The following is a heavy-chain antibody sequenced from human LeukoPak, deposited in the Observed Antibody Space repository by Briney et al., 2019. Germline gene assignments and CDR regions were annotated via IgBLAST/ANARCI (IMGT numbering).Heavy chain of an antibody. CDR1: GYTFTKYG. Sequence: ASVKVSCKASGYTFTKYGVSWVRQAPGQGLEWMGWISAYNGDIKYAQRGKGRVTMTTDTSTSTVYMELRSLRSDDTAVHYCARESGSDAFDIWGQGTMVTVSS. V-gene: IGHV1-18*01. J-gene: IGHJ3*02. CDR3: ARESGSDAFDI. CDR2: ISAYNGDI.